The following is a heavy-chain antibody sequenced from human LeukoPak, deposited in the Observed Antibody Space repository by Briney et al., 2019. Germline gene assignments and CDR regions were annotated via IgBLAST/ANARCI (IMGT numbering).Heavy chain of an antibody. CDR1: GGTFSSYA. CDR2: IIPIFGTA. V-gene: IGHV1-69*05. J-gene: IGHJ6*02. Sequence: GASVKVSCKASGGTFSSYAISWVRQAPGQGLEWMGGIIPIFGTANYAQKFQGRVTITTDISTSTAYMELRSLRSDDTAVYYCALSRLYSSGWYYGMDVWGQGTTVTVSS. D-gene: IGHD6-19*01. CDR3: ALSRLYSSGWYYGMDV.